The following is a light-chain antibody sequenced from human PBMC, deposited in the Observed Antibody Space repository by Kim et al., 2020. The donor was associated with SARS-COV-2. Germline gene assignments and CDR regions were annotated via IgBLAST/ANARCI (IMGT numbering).Light chain of an antibody. J-gene: IGLJ2*01. CDR3: SSYAGSNNI. Sequence: PGQSVTISCTGTSSEVGGYNYVSWYQQHPGKAPKLMIYEVSKRPSGVPDRFSGSKSGNTASLTGSGLQAEDEADYYCSSYAGSNNIFGGGTQLTVL. CDR2: EVS. CDR1: SSEVGGYNY. V-gene: IGLV2-8*01.